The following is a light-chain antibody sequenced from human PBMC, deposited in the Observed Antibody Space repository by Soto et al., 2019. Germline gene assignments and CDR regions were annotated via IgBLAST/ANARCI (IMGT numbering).Light chain of an antibody. Sequence: QSVLTQPPSVSAAPGEKVTISCSGSTSNIGSHYVSWYQQFPRTAPKLLIYDDDRRPSGMPDRFSGSKSGTSATLGITGLQPGEGADFNRATGDTSLNVVLFGGGPKLTVL. V-gene: IGLV1-51*01. CDR2: DDD. J-gene: IGLJ2*01. CDR1: TSNIGSHY. CDR3: ATGDTSLNVVL.